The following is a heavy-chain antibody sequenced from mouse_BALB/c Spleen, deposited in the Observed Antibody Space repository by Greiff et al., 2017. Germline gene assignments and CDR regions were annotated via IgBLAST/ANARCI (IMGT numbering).Heavy chain of an antibody. CDR1: GYTFTSYW. CDR3: ARPVVATPYAMDY. Sequence: VQLQQSGAELVKPGASVKLSCKASGYTFTSYWMHWVKQRPGQGLEWIGEIDPSDSYTNYNQKFKGKATLTVDKSSSTAYMQLSSLTSEDSAVYYCARPVVATPYAMDYWGQGTSVTVSS. D-gene: IGHD1-1*01. V-gene: IGHV1-69*02. CDR2: IDPSDSYT. J-gene: IGHJ4*01.